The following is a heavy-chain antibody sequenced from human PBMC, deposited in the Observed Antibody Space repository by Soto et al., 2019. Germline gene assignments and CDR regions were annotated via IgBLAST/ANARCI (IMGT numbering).Heavy chain of an antibody. D-gene: IGHD3-22*01. J-gene: IGHJ5*02. Sequence: QVHLVQSGAAVKRPGASVKVSCKASGYTFTGYYIHWVRQAPGQGLEWMGWINPNNGGTKFAQRLQGRVTMTRDTSISTAYMHLSSLRSDDTAVYYCARIRTDSSSWRNGWFDPWGQGTLVTVSS. CDR1: GYTFTGYY. CDR3: ARIRTDSSSWRNGWFDP. V-gene: IGHV1-2*02. CDR2: INPNNGGT.